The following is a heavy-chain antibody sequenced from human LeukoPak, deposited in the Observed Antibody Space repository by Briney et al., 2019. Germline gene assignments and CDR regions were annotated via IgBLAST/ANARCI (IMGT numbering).Heavy chain of an antibody. CDR2: INPSGGST. Sequence: GASVKVSCKASGYTFTSYYMHWVRQAPGQGLEWMGIINPSGGSTSYAQKFQGRVTMTRDMSTSTVYMELSSLRSDDTAVYYCAREYFINSGSGWPGDYWGQGTLVTVSS. CDR1: GYTFTSYY. V-gene: IGHV1-46*01. CDR3: AREYFINSGSGWPGDY. J-gene: IGHJ4*02. D-gene: IGHD6-19*01.